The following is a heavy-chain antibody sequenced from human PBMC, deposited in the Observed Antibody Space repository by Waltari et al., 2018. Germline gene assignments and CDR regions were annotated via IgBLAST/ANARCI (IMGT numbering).Heavy chain of an antibody. Sequence: EVQLVESGGGLVQPGGSLRLSCAASGFTFNTYWMKWIRQAPGKGLEWLANINPDGSQKFYVDSVKGRFTVSRDNAQNSRYLQMNNLRAEDTAVYYCTTLARGESGDYWGQGTLVTVSS. J-gene: IGHJ4*02. D-gene: IGHD3-10*01. V-gene: IGHV3-7*01. CDR2: INPDGSQK. CDR3: TTLARGESGDY. CDR1: GFTFNTYW.